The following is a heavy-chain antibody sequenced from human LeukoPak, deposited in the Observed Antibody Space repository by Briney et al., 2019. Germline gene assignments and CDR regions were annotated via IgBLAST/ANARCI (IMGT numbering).Heavy chain of an antibody. CDR1: GYTFTGYY. Sequence: GASVKVSCKASGYTFTGYYMHWVRQAPGQGLEWMGWINPNSGGTNYAQKFQGRVTMTRDTSISTAYMELSRLRSDDTAVYYCARDVALDCSSTSCYYYYYMDVWGKGTTVTVSS. J-gene: IGHJ6*03. CDR3: ARDVALDCSSTSCYYYYYMDV. CDR2: INPNSGGT. V-gene: IGHV1-2*02. D-gene: IGHD2-2*01.